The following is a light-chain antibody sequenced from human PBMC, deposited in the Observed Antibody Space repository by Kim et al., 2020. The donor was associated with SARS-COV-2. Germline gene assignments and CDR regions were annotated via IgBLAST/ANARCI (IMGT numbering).Light chain of an antibody. CDR3: SSYTSSSTSLYV. J-gene: IGLJ1*01. CDR2: DVS. V-gene: IGLV2-14*01. Sequence: QSALTQPASVSGSPGQSITISCTGTSSDVGGYNYVSWYQQHPGKAPKLMIYDVSKRPSGVSNRFPGSKSGNTASLTISGLQAEDEADYYCSSYTSSSTSLYVFGTGTKVTVL. CDR1: SSDVGGYNY.